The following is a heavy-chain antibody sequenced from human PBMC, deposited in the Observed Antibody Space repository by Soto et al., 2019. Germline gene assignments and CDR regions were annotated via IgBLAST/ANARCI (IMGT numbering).Heavy chain of an antibody. V-gene: IGHV1-18*01. J-gene: IGHJ4*02. Sequence: QVQLVQSGAEVKKPGASVKVSCKASGYTFTSYGIGWVGQPPDKGLGWMGWISAYNGNKNYAQKLQGRVTMTTDTSTSTAYMELRSLRSDDTAVYYCARVVTGSYYYYFDYWGQGTLVTVSS. CDR3: ARVVTGSYYYYFDY. D-gene: IGHD3-10*01. CDR1: GYTFTSYG. CDR2: ISAYNGNK.